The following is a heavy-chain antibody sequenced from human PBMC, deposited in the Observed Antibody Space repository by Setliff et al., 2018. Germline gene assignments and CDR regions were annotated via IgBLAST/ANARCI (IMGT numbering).Heavy chain of an antibody. Sequence: ASVKVSCKASGGTFSSYVISWVREAPGQGLEWMGGIIPMFGTNYAQSFQDRVTMTSDTSITTVYMELRSLRSDDRAIYYCARGRIGSTWTGDLWGQGTLVTVSS. D-gene: IGHD1-26*01. CDR2: IIPMFGT. CDR1: GGTFSSYV. J-gene: IGHJ4*02. V-gene: IGHV1-69*05. CDR3: ARGRIGSTWTGDL.